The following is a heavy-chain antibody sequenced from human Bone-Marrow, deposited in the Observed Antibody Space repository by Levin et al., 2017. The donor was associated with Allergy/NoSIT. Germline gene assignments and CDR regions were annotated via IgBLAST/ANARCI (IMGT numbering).Heavy chain of an antibody. CDR3: ARAPFGGFDY. J-gene: IGHJ4*02. CDR1: GFSVSNHY. Sequence: GESLKISCEVSGFSVSNHYMSWVRQAPGAGLEWVSLIYSVGTTSYADSVKGRFTISRDNAKNTLYLQMNSLRADDTAVYYCARAPFGGFDYWGQGTLVTVSS. CDR2: IYSVGTT. V-gene: IGHV3-53*01. D-gene: IGHD4-23*01.